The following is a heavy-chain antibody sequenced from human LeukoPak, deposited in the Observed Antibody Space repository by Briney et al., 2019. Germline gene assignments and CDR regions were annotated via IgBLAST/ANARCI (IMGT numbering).Heavy chain of an antibody. CDR2: IYTSGST. CDR1: GGSISSGSYY. Sequence: SETLSLTCTVSGGSISSGSYYWSWIRQPAGKGLEWIGRIYTSGSTNYNPSLKSRVTISVDTSKNQFSLKLSSVTAADTAVYYCARERQQLGNWFDPWGQGTLVTVSS. J-gene: IGHJ5*02. D-gene: IGHD6-13*01. CDR3: ARERQQLGNWFDP. V-gene: IGHV4-61*02.